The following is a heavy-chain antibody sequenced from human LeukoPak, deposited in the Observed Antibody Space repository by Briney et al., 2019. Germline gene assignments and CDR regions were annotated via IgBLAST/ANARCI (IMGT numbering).Heavy chain of an antibody. J-gene: IGHJ6*02. CDR3: ARTYCSSTSCYKAYYYYGMDV. CDR2: IYPGDSDT. Sequence: GESLKISCKGSGYSFTSYWIGWVRQMPGKGLEWMGIIYPGDSDTRYSPSFQGQVTISADKSISTAYLQRSSLKASDTAMYYCARTYCSSTSCYKAYYYYGMDVWGQGTTVTVSS. CDR1: GYSFTSYW. D-gene: IGHD2-2*02. V-gene: IGHV5-51*01.